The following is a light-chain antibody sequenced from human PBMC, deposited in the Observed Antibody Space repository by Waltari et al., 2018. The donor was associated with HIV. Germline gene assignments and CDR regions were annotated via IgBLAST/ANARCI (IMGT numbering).Light chain of an antibody. CDR1: TSNIGGNT. Sequence: QSVLAQPPSASGTPGQRVTISCSGSTSNIGGNTVSWYQQLPGTAPKLLIYSNSERPSGVPDRISGSTSGTSASLVISGLQSEDEADYYCAAWDDSLKGGAFGTGTKVTVL. CDR3: AAWDDSLKGGA. CDR2: SNS. J-gene: IGLJ1*01. V-gene: IGLV1-44*01.